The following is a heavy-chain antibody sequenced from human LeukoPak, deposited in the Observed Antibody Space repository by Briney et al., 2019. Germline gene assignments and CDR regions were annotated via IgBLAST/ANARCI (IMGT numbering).Heavy chain of an antibody. J-gene: IGHJ4*02. CDR2: ISSSSSYI. D-gene: IGHD2-2*02. V-gene: IGHV3-21*01. Sequence: PGGSLRLSCAASGFTFSSYSMNWVRQAPGKGLEWVSSISSSSSYIYYADSVKGRFTISRDNAKNSLYLQMNSLRAEDTAVYYCARDWISDIVVVPAAIWGQGTLVTVSS. CDR1: GFTFSSYS. CDR3: ARDWISDIVVVPAAI.